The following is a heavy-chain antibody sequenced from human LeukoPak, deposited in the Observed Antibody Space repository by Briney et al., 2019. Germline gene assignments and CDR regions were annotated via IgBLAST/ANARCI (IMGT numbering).Heavy chain of an antibody. Sequence: GGSLRLSCAASGFTFSSYWMHWVRQAPGKGLVWVSRIDSDGSSTIYADSVKGRFTISRDNAKNTLNLQMNSLRAEDTGLYYCARSGAPTPDYWGQGTLVIVSS. CDR3: ARSGAPTPDY. D-gene: IGHD2-15*01. CDR1: GFTFSSYW. J-gene: IGHJ4*02. V-gene: IGHV3-74*01. CDR2: IDSDGSST.